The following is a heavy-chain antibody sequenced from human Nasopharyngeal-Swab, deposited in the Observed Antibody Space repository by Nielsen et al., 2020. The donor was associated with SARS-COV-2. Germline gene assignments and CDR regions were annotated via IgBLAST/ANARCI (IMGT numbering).Heavy chain of an antibody. CDR1: GFTFDDYG. CDR3: ARHSGWSFDY. D-gene: IGHD6-19*01. V-gene: IGHV3-20*04. J-gene: IGHJ4*02. CDR2: INWNGGST. Sequence: GESLKISCAASGFTFDDYGMSWVRQAPGKGLEWVSGINWNGGSTGYADSVKGRFTISRDNAKNSLYLQMNSLRAEDTALYYCARHSGWSFDYWGQGTLVTVSS.